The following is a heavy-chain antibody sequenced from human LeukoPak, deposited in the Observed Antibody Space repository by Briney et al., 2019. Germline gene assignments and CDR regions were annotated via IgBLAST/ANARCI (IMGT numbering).Heavy chain of an antibody. CDR3: ARRAVAGTAVGDY. V-gene: IGHV1-69*01. J-gene: IGHJ4*02. CDR2: IIPIFGTA. CDR1: GGTFSSYA. Sequence: GASVKVSCKASGGTFSSYAISWVRRAPGQGLEWMGGIIPIFGTANYAQKFQGRVTITADESTSTAYMELSSLRSEDTAVYYCARRAVAGTAVGDYWGQGTLVTVSS. D-gene: IGHD6-19*01.